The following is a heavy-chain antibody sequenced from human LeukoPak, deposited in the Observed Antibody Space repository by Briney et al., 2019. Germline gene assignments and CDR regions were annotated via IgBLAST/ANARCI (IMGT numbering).Heavy chain of an antibody. CDR3: ASQEYYYDSSGYPVY. CDR1: GGSFSGYY. V-gene: IGHV4-34*01. Sequence: SETLSLTCAVYGGSFSGYYWSWIRQPPGKGLEWIGEINHSGSTNYNPPLKSRVTISVDTSKNQFSLKLSSVTAADTAVYYCASQEYYYDSSGYPVYWGQGTLVTVSS. D-gene: IGHD3-22*01. CDR2: INHSGST. J-gene: IGHJ4*02.